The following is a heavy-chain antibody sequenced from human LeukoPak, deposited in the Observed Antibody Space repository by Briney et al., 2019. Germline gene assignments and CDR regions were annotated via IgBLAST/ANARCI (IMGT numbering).Heavy chain of an antibody. Sequence: GSLRLSCAASGFTFSNHAMSWVRQAPGKGPEWVSAISGSGGSTYYADSVKGRFTISRDNSKNTLYLQMNSLRAADTAVYYCAKCVAAAGGEDAFDIWGQGTMVTVSS. D-gene: IGHD6-13*01. CDR3: AKCVAAAGGEDAFDI. J-gene: IGHJ3*02. CDR1: GFTFSNHA. V-gene: IGHV3-23*01. CDR2: ISGSGGST.